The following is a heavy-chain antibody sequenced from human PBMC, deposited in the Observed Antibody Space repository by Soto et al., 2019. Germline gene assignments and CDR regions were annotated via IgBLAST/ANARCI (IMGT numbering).Heavy chain of an antibody. CDR2: IIPICGTA. V-gene: IGHV1-69*05. Sequence: GASVKVSCKASGGTFSSYAISWVRQAPGQGLEWMGGIIPICGTANYAQKFQGRVTMTRDTSTSTAYMELSSLRSEDTAVYYCARDLWGIAVAGRGMDVWGQGTTVTVSS. D-gene: IGHD6-19*01. CDR1: GGTFSSYA. CDR3: ARDLWGIAVAGRGMDV. J-gene: IGHJ6*02.